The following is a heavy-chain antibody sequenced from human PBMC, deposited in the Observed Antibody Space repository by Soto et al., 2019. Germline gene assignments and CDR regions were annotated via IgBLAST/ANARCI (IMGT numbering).Heavy chain of an antibody. J-gene: IGHJ4*02. CDR2: INAGNGNT. CDR1: GYTFTSYA. CDR3: ARGRTVVTPIRYFDY. Sequence: QVQLVQSGAEEKKPGASVKVSCKASGYTFTSYAMHWVRQAPGQRLEWMGWINAGNGNTKYSQKFQGRVTITRDTSASTAYMELSSLRSEDTAVYYCARGRTVVTPIRYFDYWGQGTLVTVSS. D-gene: IGHD2-21*02. V-gene: IGHV1-3*05.